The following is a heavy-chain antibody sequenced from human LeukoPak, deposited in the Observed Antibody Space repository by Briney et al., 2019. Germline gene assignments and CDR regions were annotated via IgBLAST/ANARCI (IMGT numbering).Heavy chain of an antibody. CDR2: ISGDGGRT. CDR3: AKAPRGFQWFVDY. D-gene: IGHD3-22*01. V-gene: IGHV3-23*01. J-gene: IGHJ4*02. Sequence: GGSLRLSCAASGLTFSNYAMNWVRQAPGKGLEWVSDISGDGGRTYNADPVKGRFTISRDNSNNKLYLQMNDLRAEDTAVYYCAKAPRGFQWFVDYRGQGTLVTVSS. CDR1: GLTFSNYA.